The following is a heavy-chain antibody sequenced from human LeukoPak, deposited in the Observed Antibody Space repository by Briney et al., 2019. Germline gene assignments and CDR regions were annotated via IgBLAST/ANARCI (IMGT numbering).Heavy chain of an antibody. V-gene: IGHV4-61*02. D-gene: IGHD2-15*01. Sequence: PSETLSLTCTVSGGSISSGSYYWSWIRQPAGKGLEWIGRIYTSGNTNYNPSLKSRVTISVDTSKNQFSLKLSSVTAADTAVYYCARVHNSPPYCSGGSCYVYYFDYWGQGTLVTVSS. CDR3: ARVHNSPPYCSGGSCYVYYFDY. CDR1: GGSISSGSYY. CDR2: IYTSGNT. J-gene: IGHJ4*02.